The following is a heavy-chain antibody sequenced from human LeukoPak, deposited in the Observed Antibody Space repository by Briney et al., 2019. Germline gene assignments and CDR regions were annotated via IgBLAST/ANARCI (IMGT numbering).Heavy chain of an antibody. CDR3: AKDWHTDAFDI. CDR1: GFTFSSYW. CDR2: INSDGSST. Sequence: GGSLRLSCAASGFTFSSYWMHWVRHGPGKGLVWVSRINSDGSSTTYADSVKGRFTISRDNAKNTLYLQMNSLRAEDTAVYYCAKDWHTDAFDIWGQGTMVTVSS. V-gene: IGHV3-74*01. J-gene: IGHJ3*02.